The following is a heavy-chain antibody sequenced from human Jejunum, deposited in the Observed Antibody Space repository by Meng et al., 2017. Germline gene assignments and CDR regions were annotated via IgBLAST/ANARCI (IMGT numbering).Heavy chain of an antibody. D-gene: IGHD1-1*01. J-gene: IGHJ4*01. Sequence: GESLKISCAASGFPFSTYSMHWVRQAPGKGLVWVSQIKPDGNTISYADSVRGRFTISSDNAKSTLYLEMNSLRAEDAAVYYCARDNDWVVWDYWGPGTLVTVSS. CDR3: ARDNDWVVWDY. V-gene: IGHV3-74*01. CDR2: IKPDGNTI. CDR1: GFPFSTYS.